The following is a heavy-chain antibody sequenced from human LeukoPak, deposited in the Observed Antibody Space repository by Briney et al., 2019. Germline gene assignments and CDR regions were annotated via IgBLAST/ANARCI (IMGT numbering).Heavy chain of an antibody. D-gene: IGHD6-13*01. CDR1: GGTFSSYA. V-gene: IGHV1-69*04. Sequence: ASVKVSCNPFGGTFSSYALSCVRQAPGQGLEWMGRIIPILGIANYAQKFQGRVTITADKSTSTAYMELSSLRSEDTAVYYCARTGKVAAGGGGHNGFVPWGQGTLVTVSS. J-gene: IGHJ5*02. CDR3: ARTGKVAAGGGGHNGFVP. CDR2: IIPILGIA.